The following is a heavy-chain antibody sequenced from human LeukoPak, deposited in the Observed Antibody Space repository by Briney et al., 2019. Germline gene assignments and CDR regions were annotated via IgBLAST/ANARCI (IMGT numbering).Heavy chain of an antibody. J-gene: IGHJ4*02. CDR3: AGIPYYYGSGSYRY. D-gene: IGHD3-10*01. V-gene: IGHV1-69*01. CDR1: GGTFSSYA. CDR2: IIPIFGTA. Sequence: SVKVSCKASGGTFSSYAISWVRQAPGQGLEWMGGIIPIFGTANYAQKFQGRVTITADESTSTAYMELSSLRSEDTAVYYCAGIPYYYGSGSYRYWGQGTLVTVSS.